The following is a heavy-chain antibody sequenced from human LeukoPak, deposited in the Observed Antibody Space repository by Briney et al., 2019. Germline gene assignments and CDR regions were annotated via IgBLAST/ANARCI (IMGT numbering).Heavy chain of an antibody. CDR3: ANGAYDNIEVAYFDY. CDR2: IIGSGGST. CDR1: GFTMSSYF. J-gene: IGHJ4*02. Sequence: PGGSLSLSCAASGFTMSSYFMSWVRQAPGKGLEWVSGIIGSGGSTYYADSVKGRFTISRDNSKNTLYLQVNSLTAEDTAVYYCANGAYDNIEVAYFDYWGQGTLVSVSS. V-gene: IGHV3-23*01. D-gene: IGHD3-9*01.